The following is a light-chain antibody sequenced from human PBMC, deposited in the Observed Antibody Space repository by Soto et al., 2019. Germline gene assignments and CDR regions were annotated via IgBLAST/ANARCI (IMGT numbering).Light chain of an antibody. Sequence: EIVITQSPATLSVSAVERASLSFMASQTVSSNLAWYQQKPGQAPRFLIYGASNRATGIPDRFSGSGSGTDFTLTISRLEPEDSAVYYCQQYGSSGLTFGGGTKGDIK. CDR3: QQYGSSGLT. CDR1: QTVSSN. CDR2: GAS. J-gene: IGKJ4*01. V-gene: IGKV3-20*01.